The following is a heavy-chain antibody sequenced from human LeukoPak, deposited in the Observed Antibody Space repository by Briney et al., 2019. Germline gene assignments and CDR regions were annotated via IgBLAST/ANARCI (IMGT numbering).Heavy chain of an antibody. Sequence: PSETLSLTCSVSGDSIISGSKYWGWIRQAPGTGLEWIGSIYYSGTTYYNPSLKSRVTISVDTSKNQFSLKLSSVTAADTAVYYCARTYSSGWYPPDYWGQGTLVTVSS. CDR3: ARTYSSGWYPPDY. CDR2: IYYSGTT. CDR1: GDSIISGSKY. V-gene: IGHV4-39*01. J-gene: IGHJ4*02. D-gene: IGHD6-19*01.